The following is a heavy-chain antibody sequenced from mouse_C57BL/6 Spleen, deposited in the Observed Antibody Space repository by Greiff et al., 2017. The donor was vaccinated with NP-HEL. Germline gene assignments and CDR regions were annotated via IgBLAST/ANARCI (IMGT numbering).Heavy chain of an antibody. CDR1: GYSITSGYY. J-gene: IGHJ2*01. Sequence: EVQLVESGPGLVKPSQSLSLTCSVTGYSITSGYYWNWIRQFPGNKLEWMGYISYDGSTNYNPSLKNRISITRDTSRKPFFLMWNLMTTEDTATYYCARGIDSSGYNWGQGTTLTVSS. V-gene: IGHV3-6*01. D-gene: IGHD3-2*02. CDR2: ISYDGST. CDR3: ARGIDSSGYN.